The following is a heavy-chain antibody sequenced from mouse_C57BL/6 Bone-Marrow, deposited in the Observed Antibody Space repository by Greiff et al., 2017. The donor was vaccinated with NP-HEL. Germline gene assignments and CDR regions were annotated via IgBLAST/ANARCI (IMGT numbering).Heavy chain of an antibody. D-gene: IGHD2-3*01. CDR3: ARDDGYALYFDY. J-gene: IGHJ2*01. CDR1: GYTFTSYW. CDR2: IDPSDSYT. V-gene: IGHV1-50*01. Sequence: VQLQQPGAELVKPGASVKLSCKASGYTFTSYWMQWVKQRPGQGLEWIGEIDPSDSYTNYNQKFKGKATLTVDTSSSTAYMQLSSLTSEDVAVYYCARDDGYALYFDYWGRGTTLTVSA.